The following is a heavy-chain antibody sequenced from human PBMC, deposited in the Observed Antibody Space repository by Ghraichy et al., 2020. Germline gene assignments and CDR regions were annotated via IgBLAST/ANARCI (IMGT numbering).Heavy chain of an antibody. V-gene: IGHV3-23*01. Sequence: SCAASEFTFSSYAMSWVRQAPGKGLEWVSGISGSGGSTYYADSVKGRFTISRDNSRNTLYLQVNSLRAEDTAIYYCAKEGDLQALYYGMDVWGQGTTVTVSS. J-gene: IGHJ6*02. CDR1: EFTFSSYA. CDR3: AKEGDLQALYYGMDV. D-gene: IGHD4-11*01. CDR2: ISGSGGST.